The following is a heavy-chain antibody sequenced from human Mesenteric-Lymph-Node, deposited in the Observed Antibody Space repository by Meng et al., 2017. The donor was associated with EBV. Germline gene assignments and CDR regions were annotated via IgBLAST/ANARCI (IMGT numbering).Heavy chain of an antibody. CDR2: INHSGST. J-gene: IGHJ4*02. CDR3: ARGEKGPIDY. CDR1: GGSFSGYY. Sequence: LQRWGEGLLKPSTTLSVTCAVYGGSFSGYYWSWIRQPPGKGLEWIGEINHSGSTNYNPSLKSRVTISVDTSKNQFSLKLSSVTAADTAVYYCARGEKGPIDYWGQGTLVTVSS. V-gene: IGHV4-34*01.